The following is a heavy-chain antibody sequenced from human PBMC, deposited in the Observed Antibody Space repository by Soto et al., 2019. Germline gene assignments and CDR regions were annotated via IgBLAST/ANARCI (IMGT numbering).Heavy chain of an antibody. D-gene: IGHD6-6*01. V-gene: IGHV5-51*01. J-gene: IGHJ4*02. CDR1: GYSFTSYW. CDR2: IYPGDSDT. Sequence: PGESLKISCKGSGYSFTSYWIGWVRQMPGKGLEWMGIIYPGDSDTRYSPSFQGQVTISADKSISTAYLQWSSLKASDTAMYYCARLRYSFQLVQCPPDYWGQGTLVTVSS. CDR3: ARLRYSFQLVQCPPDY.